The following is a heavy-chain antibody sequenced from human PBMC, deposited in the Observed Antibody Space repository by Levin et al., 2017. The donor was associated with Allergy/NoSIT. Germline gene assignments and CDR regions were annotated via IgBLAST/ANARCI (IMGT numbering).Heavy chain of an antibody. CDR3: AGEPNSPYYYHYGLDV. D-gene: IGHD2/OR15-2a*01. J-gene: IGHJ6*02. Sequence: PSETLSLTCTVSGGSISDDSYYWAWVRQPPGKGREWIGSIYYDGSAYYNPSLKTRLTISVDTSKNQFSLRVNSVTAADTALYDCAGEPNSPYYYHYGLDVWGQGTTVTVSS. CDR2: IYYDGSA. V-gene: IGHV4-39*07. CDR1: GGSISDDSYY.